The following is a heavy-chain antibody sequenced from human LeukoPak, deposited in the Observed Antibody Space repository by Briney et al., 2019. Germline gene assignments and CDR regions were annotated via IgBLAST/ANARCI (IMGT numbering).Heavy chain of an antibody. J-gene: IGHJ4*02. Sequence: SETLSLTCAVYGGSFSGYYWSWIRQPPGKGLEWIGEINHSGSTNYNPSLKSRVTISIDTSKNQFSLKLSSVTAADTAVYYCARQGRYYDILTGYSWYYFDYWGQGTLVTVSS. V-gene: IGHV4-34*01. CDR3: ARQGRYYDILTGYSWYYFDY. CDR1: GGSFSGYY. D-gene: IGHD3-9*01. CDR2: INHSGST.